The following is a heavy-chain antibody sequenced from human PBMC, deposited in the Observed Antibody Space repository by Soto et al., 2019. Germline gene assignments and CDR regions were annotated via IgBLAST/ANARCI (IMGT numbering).Heavy chain of an antibody. CDR2: IWYDGSTK. Sequence: PWGSLRLSCAASGFMFRSYAMHWVRQAPGKGLEWVAGIWYDGSTKYYGDSVKGRYSISRDNSKNMLDLQMNSLRAEDTAVYYCARVASSSSWHIPHFDQWGQGTLVTVSS. CDR3: ARVASSSSWHIPHFDQ. CDR1: GFMFRSYA. V-gene: IGHV3-33*01. D-gene: IGHD6-13*01. J-gene: IGHJ4*02.